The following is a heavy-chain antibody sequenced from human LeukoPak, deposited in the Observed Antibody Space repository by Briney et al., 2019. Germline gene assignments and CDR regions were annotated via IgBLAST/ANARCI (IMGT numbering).Heavy chain of an antibody. V-gene: IGHV4-30-4*07. CDR1: GGSISSGDYS. J-gene: IGHJ4*02. CDR3: ARTAYDSSDFYRFDY. D-gene: IGHD3-22*01. Sequence: PSETLSLTCAVSGGSISSGDYSWSWIREPPGEGLEWIGFIYNSGNTYYNPSLKSRVTLSVDTSKNQFSLNLSSVTAADTAVYYCARTAYDSSDFYRFDYWGQGTLVTVSS. CDR2: IYNSGNT.